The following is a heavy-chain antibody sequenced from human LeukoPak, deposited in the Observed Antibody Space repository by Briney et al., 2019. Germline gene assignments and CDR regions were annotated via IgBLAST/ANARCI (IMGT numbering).Heavy chain of an antibody. Sequence: GGSLRLSCAASGFTFSNYEMNWVRQAPGKGLEWVSYISSSGTTIYYADSVKGRFTISRDNAKNSLSLQMNSLKVEDTAVYYCARDHNGPYSFDYWGQGTLVTVSS. V-gene: IGHV3-48*03. J-gene: IGHJ4*02. CDR3: ARDHNGPYSFDY. D-gene: IGHD2-21*01. CDR2: ISSSGTTI. CDR1: GFTFSNYE.